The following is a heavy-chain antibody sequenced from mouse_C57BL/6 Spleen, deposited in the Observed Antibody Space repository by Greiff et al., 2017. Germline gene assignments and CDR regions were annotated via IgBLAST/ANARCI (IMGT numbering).Heavy chain of an antibody. J-gene: IGHJ3*01. V-gene: IGHV5-4*03. CDR2: ISDGGSYT. D-gene: IGHD4-1*01. CDR1: GFTFSSYA. Sequence: DVKLVESGGGLVKPGGSLKLSCAASGFTFSSYAMSWVRQTPEKRLEWVATISDGGSYTYYPDNVKGRFTISRDNAKNNLYLQMSHLKSEDTAMYYCARGGELEGFAYWGQGTLVTVSA. CDR3: ARGGELEGFAY.